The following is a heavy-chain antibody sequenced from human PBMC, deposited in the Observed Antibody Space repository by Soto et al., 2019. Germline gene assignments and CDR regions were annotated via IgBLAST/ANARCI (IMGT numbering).Heavy chain of an antibody. CDR3: ATFIVRGVTYYFDY. V-gene: IGHV4-61*01. CDR2: IYYSGST. D-gene: IGHD3-10*01. CDR1: GGSVSSGSYY. Sequence: QVQLQESGPGLVKPSETLSLTCTVSGGSVSSGSYYWSWIRQPPGKGLEWIGYIYYSGSTNYNPSLKSRVTISVDTSKNQFSLKLSSVTAADTAVYYCATFIVRGVTYYFDYWGQGTLVTVSS. J-gene: IGHJ4*02.